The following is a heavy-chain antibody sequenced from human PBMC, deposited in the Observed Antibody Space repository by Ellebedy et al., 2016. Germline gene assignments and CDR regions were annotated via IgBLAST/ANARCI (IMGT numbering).Heavy chain of an antibody. J-gene: IGHJ6*03. Sequence: GESLKISXAASGFTFSSYWMSWVRQAPGKGLEWVANIKQDGSEKYYVDSVKGRFTISRDNAKNSLYLQMNSLRAEDTAVYYCARDYSSSWYGYYYYMDVWGKGTTVTVSS. CDR3: ARDYSSSWYGYYYYMDV. CDR1: GFTFSSYW. D-gene: IGHD6-13*01. CDR2: IKQDGSEK. V-gene: IGHV3-7*01.